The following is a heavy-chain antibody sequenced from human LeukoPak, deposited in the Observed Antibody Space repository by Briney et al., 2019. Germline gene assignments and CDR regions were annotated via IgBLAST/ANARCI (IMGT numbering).Heavy chain of an antibody. J-gene: IGHJ4*02. V-gene: IGHV1-69*01. CDR3: AREVEEYCSGGSCYGAHY. D-gene: IGHD2-15*01. CDR2: IIPIFGTA. CDR1: GGTFSSYA. Sequence: GSSVKVSCKASGGTFSSYAISWVRQAPGQGLEWVGGIIPIFGTANYAQKFQGRVTITADESTSTAYMELSSLRSEDTAVYYCAREVEEYCSGGSCYGAHYWGQGTLVTVSS.